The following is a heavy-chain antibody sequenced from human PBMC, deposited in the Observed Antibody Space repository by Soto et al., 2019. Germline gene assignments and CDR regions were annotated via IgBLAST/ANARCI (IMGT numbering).Heavy chain of an antibody. Sequence: QVQLVQSGAEVKKPGSSVKVSCKASGGTFSSYAISWVRQAPGQGLEWMGGIIPIFGTANYAQKFQGRVRITADESGSTAYMERSSLRSEVTAVYYCARSRGGTMFRGVIPPYYYYGMDVWGQGTTVTVSS. CDR3: ARSRGGTMFRGVIPPYYYYGMDV. CDR2: IIPIFGTA. V-gene: IGHV1-69*01. J-gene: IGHJ6*01. D-gene: IGHD3-10*01. CDR1: GGTFSSYA.